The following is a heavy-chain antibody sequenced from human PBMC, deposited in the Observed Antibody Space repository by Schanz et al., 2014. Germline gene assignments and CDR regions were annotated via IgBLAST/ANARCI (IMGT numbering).Heavy chain of an antibody. V-gene: IGHV1-18*01. D-gene: IGHD7-27*01. Sequence: QVQLVQSGAEVKKPGSSVKVSCKASGGTFSSYAINWVRQAPGQGLEWMGCISTYNGNTNYAQKLQGRVTMTTDTSTSTGYMELRSLRSDDTAVYYCVRATGTGHPRAGDWGQGTLVTVSS. CDR2: ISTYNGNT. CDR3: VRATGTGHPRAGD. CDR1: GGTFSSYA. J-gene: IGHJ4*02.